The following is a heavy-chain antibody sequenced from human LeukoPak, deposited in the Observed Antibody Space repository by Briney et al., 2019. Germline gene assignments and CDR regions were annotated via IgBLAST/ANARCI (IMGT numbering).Heavy chain of an antibody. D-gene: IGHD3-10*01. J-gene: IGHJ4*02. Sequence: GGSLRLSCAASGFTVSSNYMSWVRQAPGKGLEWVSVIYSGGSTYYADSVKGRFTISRDNSKNTLYLQMNSLRAEDTAVYYCAREAYGSGSYSPFDYWGQGTLVTVSS. CDR1: GFTVSSNY. CDR3: AREAYGSGSYSPFDY. CDR2: IYSGGST. V-gene: IGHV3-53*01.